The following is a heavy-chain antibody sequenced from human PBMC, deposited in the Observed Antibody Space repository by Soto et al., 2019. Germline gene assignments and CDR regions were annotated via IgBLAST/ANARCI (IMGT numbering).Heavy chain of an antibody. CDR2: IYPGDSDT. J-gene: IGHJ4*02. V-gene: IGHV5-51*01. D-gene: IGHD5-18*01. Sequence: GESLKISCKGSGYIFRTSWIGWVRQMPGKGLEWMGVIYPGDSDTKYSPSFEGQIIMSVDMSISTAYLQLNSLKASDTATYFCARSGGYADDSPVPEHFFHYWGQGTLVTVSS. CDR3: ARSGGYADDSPVPEHFFHY. CDR1: GYIFRTSW.